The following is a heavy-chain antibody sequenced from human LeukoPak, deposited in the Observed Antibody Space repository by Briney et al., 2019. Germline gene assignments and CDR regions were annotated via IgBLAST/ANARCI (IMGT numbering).Heavy chain of an antibody. CDR2: ISGSGGST. J-gene: IGHJ4*02. V-gene: IGHV3-23*01. CDR1: GFTFSSYA. Sequence: GGSLRLSCAASGFTFSSYAMSWVRQAPGKGLEWVSAISGSGGSTYYADSVKGRFAISRDNSKNTLYLQMNSLRAEDTALYYCAKDNAAAGRGAFDYWGQGTLVTVSS. CDR3: AKDNAAAGRGAFDY. D-gene: IGHD6-13*01.